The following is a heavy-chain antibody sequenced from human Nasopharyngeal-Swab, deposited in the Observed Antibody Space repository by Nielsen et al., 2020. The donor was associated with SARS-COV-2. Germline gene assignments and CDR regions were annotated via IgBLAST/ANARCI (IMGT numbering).Heavy chain of an antibody. V-gene: IGHV3-7*01. CDR2: IKQDGSEK. D-gene: IGHD6-19*01. J-gene: IGHJ4*02. Sequence: GESLKISCADSGFTFRRDWMSWVRQAPGKGLEWVANIKQDGSEKEYVDSVKGRFTISRDNAQNSVYLQMNSVRVDDTAVYYCARGIGWFPDWGQGTLVTVSS. CDR1: GFTFRRDW. CDR3: ARGIGWFPD.